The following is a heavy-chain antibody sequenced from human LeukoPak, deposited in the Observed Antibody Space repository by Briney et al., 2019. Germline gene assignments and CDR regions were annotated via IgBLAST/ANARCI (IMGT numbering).Heavy chain of an antibody. CDR3: AIFGGYSGYDLFDY. J-gene: IGHJ4*02. CDR2: ISSDGSFI. Sequence: GGSLRLSCAASGFTFSSSAMSWVRQAPGRGLEWVSSISSDGSFIFYGDSVRGRFTISRDNAKNSVYLQMKSLSADDTAVYYCAIFGGYSGYDLFDYWGQGALVTVSS. V-gene: IGHV3-21*01. D-gene: IGHD5-12*01. CDR1: GFTFSSSA.